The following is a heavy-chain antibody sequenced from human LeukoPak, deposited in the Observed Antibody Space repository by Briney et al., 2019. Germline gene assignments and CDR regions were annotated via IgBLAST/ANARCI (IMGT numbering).Heavy chain of an antibody. J-gene: IGHJ6*02. D-gene: IGHD3-3*01. CDR1: GFTVSSSY. Sequence: GGSLRLSCAASGFTVSSSYMTWVRQAPGKGLEWVSVIRSGGSTVYADSVKGRFTISRDNSKNTLYLQMNSLRAEDTAVYYCARDLAVWWGYDFWSGYGRESIYYYYGMDVWGQGTTVTVSS. CDR3: ARDLAVWWGYDFWSGYGRESIYYYYGMDV. CDR2: IRSGGST. V-gene: IGHV3-53*05.